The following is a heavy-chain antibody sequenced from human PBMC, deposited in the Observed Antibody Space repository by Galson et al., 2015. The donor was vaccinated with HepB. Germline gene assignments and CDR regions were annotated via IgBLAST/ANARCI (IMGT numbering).Heavy chain of an antibody. Sequence: SLRLSCAASGFTFSSYAMHWVRQAPGKGLEWVAVISYDGSNKYYADSVKGRFTISRDNSKNTLYLQMNSLRAEDTAVYYCARDMRSGGGGSYGMDVWGQGTTVTVSS. CDR3: ARDMRSGGGGSYGMDV. D-gene: IGHD2-15*01. CDR2: ISYDGSNK. V-gene: IGHV3-30*04. J-gene: IGHJ6*02. CDR1: GFTFSSYA.